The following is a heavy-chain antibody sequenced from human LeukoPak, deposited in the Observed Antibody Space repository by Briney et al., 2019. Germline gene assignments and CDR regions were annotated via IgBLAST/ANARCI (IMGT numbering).Heavy chain of an antibody. Sequence: GGSLRLSCAASGFTFDDYGMSWVRHAPGKGLEWVFGINWNGGSTGYAASVKGRFTISRDNAKNSLYLQMNSLRAEDTALYYRARVYGSGSYYYYMDVWGKGTTVTVSS. D-gene: IGHD3-10*01. CDR2: INWNGGST. CDR1: GFTFDDYG. J-gene: IGHJ6*03. V-gene: IGHV3-20*04. CDR3: ARVYGSGSYYYYMDV.